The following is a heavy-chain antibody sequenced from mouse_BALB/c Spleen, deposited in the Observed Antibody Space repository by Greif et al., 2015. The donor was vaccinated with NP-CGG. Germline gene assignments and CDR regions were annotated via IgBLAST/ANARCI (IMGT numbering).Heavy chain of an antibody. CDR2: ILPGSGST. V-gene: IGHV1-9*01. J-gene: IGHJ4*01. Sequence: KPGHCLEWIGEILPGSGSTNYNEKFKGKATFTADTSSNTAYMQLSSLTSEDSAVYYCARAGWLLHYYAMDYWGQGTSVTVSS. D-gene: IGHD2-3*01. CDR3: ARAGWLLHYYAMDY.